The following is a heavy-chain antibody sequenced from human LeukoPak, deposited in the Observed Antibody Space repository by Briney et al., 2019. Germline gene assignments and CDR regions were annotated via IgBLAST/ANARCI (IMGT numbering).Heavy chain of an antibody. Sequence: VASVKVSCKASGGTFSSYAISWVPQAPGQGLEWMGRIIPIFGTANYAQKFQGRVTITADKSTSTAYMELSSLRSEDTAVYYCARETGGDYYYYYYMDVWGKGTTVTVSS. V-gene: IGHV1-69*06. CDR1: GGTFSSYA. CDR2: IIPIFGTA. D-gene: IGHD1-26*01. J-gene: IGHJ6*03. CDR3: ARETGGDYYYYYYMDV.